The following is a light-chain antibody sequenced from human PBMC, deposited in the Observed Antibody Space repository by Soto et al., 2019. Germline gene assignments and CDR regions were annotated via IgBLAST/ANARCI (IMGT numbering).Light chain of an antibody. CDR1: QSVSSSY. CDR3: QQYDDWPRT. V-gene: IGKV3-20*01. J-gene: IGKJ1*01. Sequence: EILLTQSPGTRSLSPGERATLSCRASQSVSSSYLAWYQQKPGQAPRLLIYGASSRATGIPDRFSGSGSGTDFTLPISSLQSEDFAVYYCQQYDDWPRTFGQGTKVDIK. CDR2: GAS.